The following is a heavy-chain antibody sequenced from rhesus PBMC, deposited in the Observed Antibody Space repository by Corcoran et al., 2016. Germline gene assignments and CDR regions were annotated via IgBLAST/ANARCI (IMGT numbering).Heavy chain of an antibody. J-gene: IGHJ3*01. Sequence: QVQLQESGPGVVKPSETLSLTCAVSGYSISSGFGWSWIRQPPGKGLEGIGYISYGESTRYNPSLQSRGTISRETSKNQFSLKLSSVAGADTAVYYCARDWDAFDFWGRGLRVTVSS. CDR2: ISYGEST. CDR3: ARDWDAFDF. CDR1: GYSISSGFG. V-gene: IGHV4-122*02.